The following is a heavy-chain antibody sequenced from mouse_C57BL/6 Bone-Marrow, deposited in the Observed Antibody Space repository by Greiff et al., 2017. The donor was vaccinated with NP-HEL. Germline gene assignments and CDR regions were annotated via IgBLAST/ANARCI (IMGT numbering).Heavy chain of an antibody. D-gene: IGHD1-1*02. CDR2: IYPGSGNT. CDR1: GYSFTSYY. J-gene: IGHJ2*01. Sequence: QVQLQQSGPELVKPGASVKISCKASGYSFTSYYIHWVKQRPGQGLEWIGWIYPGSGNTKYNEKFKGKATLTADTSSSTAYMQLSSLTSEDSAVYYCARKNWGGFFDYWGQGTTLTVSS. V-gene: IGHV1-66*01. CDR3: ARKNWGGFFDY.